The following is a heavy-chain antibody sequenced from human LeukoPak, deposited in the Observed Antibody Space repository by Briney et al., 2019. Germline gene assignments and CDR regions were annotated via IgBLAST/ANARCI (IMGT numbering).Heavy chain of an antibody. D-gene: IGHD2-15*01. V-gene: IGHV3-53*01. Sequence: GGSLRLSCAASGFTVGNNYMSWVRQAPGKGLEWVSVIYSGGSTYYADSVKGRFTISRDNSKNTLYLQMNSLRAEDTAVYYCARDSLNCSGGSCLNWFDPWGQGTLVTVSS. CDR3: ARDSLNCSGGSCLNWFDP. J-gene: IGHJ5*02. CDR2: IYSGGST. CDR1: GFTVGNNY.